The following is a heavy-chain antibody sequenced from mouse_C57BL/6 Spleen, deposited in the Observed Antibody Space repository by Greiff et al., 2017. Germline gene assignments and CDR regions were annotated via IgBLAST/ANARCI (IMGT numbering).Heavy chain of an antibody. V-gene: IGHV1-80*01. CDR2: IYPGDGGT. J-gene: IGHJ1*03. CDR3: ARSPYPRRDFDG. CDR1: GYAFSSYW. Sequence: VQLQESGAELVKPGASVKISCKASGYAFSSYWMNWVKQRPGKGLGWIGQIYPGDGGTNYNGKFKGKATLTADTSSSTAYMQLSSLTAEDSAVYFCARSPYPRRDFDGWGTGTTVTVAS. D-gene: IGHD2-10*01.